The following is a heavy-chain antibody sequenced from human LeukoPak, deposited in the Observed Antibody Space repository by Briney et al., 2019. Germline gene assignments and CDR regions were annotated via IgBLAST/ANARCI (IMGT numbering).Heavy chain of an antibody. CDR1: GGSLNNYY. CDR2: IFYTGST. Sequence: PSETLSLTCAVSGGSLNNYYWTWIRQPPGKGLEWFGYIFYTGSTNYSPPLKSRVTMSVETPKNQFSLQLSSVTAAETAVYYCARSGYCGGDCPYYFDYWGQGTLVTVSS. J-gene: IGHJ4*02. V-gene: IGHV4-59*01. CDR3: ARSGYCGGDCPYYFDY. D-gene: IGHD2-21*02.